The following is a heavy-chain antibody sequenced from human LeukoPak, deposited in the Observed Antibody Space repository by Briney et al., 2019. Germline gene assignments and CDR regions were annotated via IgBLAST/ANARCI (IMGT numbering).Heavy chain of an antibody. Sequence: PSETLSLTCAVYGGSFSGYYWSWIRQPPGKGLGWIGEINHSGSTNYNPSLKSRVTISVDTSKNQFSLKLSSVTAADTAVYYCARQLAALLDYWGQGTLVTVSS. J-gene: IGHJ4*02. CDR2: INHSGST. V-gene: IGHV4-34*01. CDR1: GGSFSGYY. D-gene: IGHD2-15*01. CDR3: ARQLAALLDY.